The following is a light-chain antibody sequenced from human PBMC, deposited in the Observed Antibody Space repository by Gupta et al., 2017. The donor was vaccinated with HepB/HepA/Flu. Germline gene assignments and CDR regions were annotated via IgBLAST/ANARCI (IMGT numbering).Light chain of an antibody. CDR3: SAGDSSLSAQV. J-gene: IGLJ2*01. CDR1: SNNVGNQG. Sequence: HAGLTQPPSVSKGLRQPATLTWTGNSNNVGNQGAAWLQQHQGHPPKLLSYKNNNRPSGIAERFSASRSVNTDSLTITGLHPEDEADYYCSAGDSSLSAQVFGGGTKLTVL. V-gene: IGLV10-54*04. CDR2: KNN.